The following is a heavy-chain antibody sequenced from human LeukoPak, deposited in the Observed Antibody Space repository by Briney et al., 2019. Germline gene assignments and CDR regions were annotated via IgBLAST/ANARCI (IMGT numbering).Heavy chain of an antibody. CDR2: IYHSGGT. V-gene: IGHV4-4*02. CDR3: AGAPYGDYYFDY. J-gene: IGHJ4*02. CDR1: GVSISSNNW. Sequence: IPSGTLSLTCAVSGVSISSNNWWSWVRQPPGKGLEWIGEIYHSGGTNRNPSLKSRVAISVDKSKNHFSLQLSSVTAADTAVYYCAGAPYGDYYFDYWGQGTLVTGSS. D-gene: IGHD4-17*01.